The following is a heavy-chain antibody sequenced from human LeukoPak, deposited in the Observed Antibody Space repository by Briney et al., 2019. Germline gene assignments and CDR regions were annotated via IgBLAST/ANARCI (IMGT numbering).Heavy chain of an antibody. V-gene: IGHV3-21*01. CDR2: ISSSSSYI. Sequence: GGSLRLSCAASGFTFSSYSMNWVRQAPGKGLEWVSSISSSSSYIYYADSVKGRFTISRDNAKNPLYLQMNSLRAEDTAVYYCARDLSARGYMDVWGKGTTVTVSS. J-gene: IGHJ6*03. D-gene: IGHD3-16*02. CDR1: GFTFSSYS. CDR3: ARDLSARGYMDV.